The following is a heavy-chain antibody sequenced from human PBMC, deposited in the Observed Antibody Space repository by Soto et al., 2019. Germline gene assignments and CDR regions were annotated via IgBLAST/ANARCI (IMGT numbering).Heavy chain of an antibody. CDR2: INGRSNYV. J-gene: IGHJ4*02. CDR3: AREDGVVGSSSAFDH. V-gene: IGHV3-21*01. CDR1: GFTFSTYT. D-gene: IGHD1-26*01. Sequence: PGGSLRLSCVFSGFTFSTYTMNWVRQAPGKGLEWVSSINGRSNYVYYADSVKGRLTISRDNAKNSLYLQMNRLRAEDTAIYYCAREDGVVGSSSAFDHWDLGTLVTVSS.